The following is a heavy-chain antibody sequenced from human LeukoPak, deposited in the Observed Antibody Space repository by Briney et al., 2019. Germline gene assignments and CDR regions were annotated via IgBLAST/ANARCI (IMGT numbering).Heavy chain of an antibody. J-gene: IGHJ4*02. CDR3: ARLNVYYFDY. CDR1: GGSFSGYY. Sequence: SETLSLTCAVYGGSFSGYYWSWIRQPPGKGLEWIGYIYYSGSTNYNPSLKSRVTISVDTSKNQFSLKLSSVTAADTAVYYCARLNVYYFDYWGQGTLVTVSS. V-gene: IGHV4-59*08. D-gene: IGHD2-8*01. CDR2: IYYSGST.